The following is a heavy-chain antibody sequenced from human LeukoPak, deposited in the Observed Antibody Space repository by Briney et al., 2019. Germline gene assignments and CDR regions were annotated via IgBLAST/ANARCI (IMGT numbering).Heavy chain of an antibody. Sequence: PSETLSLTCAVYGGSFTDYYWNWIRQPPGKGLEWIGEINHSGSTNYNSSLKSRVTTSVDTSKNQFSLHLSSVTAADTAVYYCARHGRGWFDPWGQGTLVTVSS. CDR1: GGSFTDYY. CDR2: INHSGST. D-gene: IGHD1-26*01. V-gene: IGHV4-34*01. CDR3: ARHGRGWFDP. J-gene: IGHJ5*02.